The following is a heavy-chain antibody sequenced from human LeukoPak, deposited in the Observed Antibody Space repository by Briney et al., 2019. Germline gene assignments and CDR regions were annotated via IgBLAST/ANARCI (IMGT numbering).Heavy chain of an antibody. CDR3: AKQDIREPLSYFDY. J-gene: IGHJ4*02. CDR1: GFTFSSYA. Sequence: RGCLRLSCAASGFTFSSYAMSWVRQAPGKGLEWVSGISGSGGSTYYADSVKGPFTISRDNSKNTLYLQMNSLRAEDTAVYYCAKQDIREPLSYFDYWGQGTLVTVSS. V-gene: IGHV3-23*01. CDR2: ISGSGGST. D-gene: IGHD2-15*01.